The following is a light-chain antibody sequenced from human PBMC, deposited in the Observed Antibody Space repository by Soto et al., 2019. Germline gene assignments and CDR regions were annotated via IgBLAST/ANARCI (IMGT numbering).Light chain of an antibody. Sequence: EIVLTQSPGTLSLSPGERATLSCRASQSVTTYLAWYQHKPGQAPRLLIYAASRRATGIPDRFSGSGSGADFTLTISRLEPEDFAVYYCHQYASPPATFGQGT. V-gene: IGKV3-20*01. CDR1: QSVTTY. J-gene: IGKJ2*01. CDR3: HQYASPPAT. CDR2: AAS.